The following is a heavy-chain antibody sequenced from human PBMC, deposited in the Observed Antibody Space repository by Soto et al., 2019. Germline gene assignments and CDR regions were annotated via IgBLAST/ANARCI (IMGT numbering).Heavy chain of an antibody. Sequence: QVQLQESGPGLVKPSETLSLTCTVSGGSISSGGYYWSWIRPHPGTGLEWIGYIYCSGSTYYNPSLKSRVTISVDTSKNQFPLMLSSVTAADTAIYYCARDSPITMVGPVQNWFDPWGQGTLVTVSS. J-gene: IGHJ5*02. V-gene: IGHV4-31*03. D-gene: IGHD3-10*01. CDR2: IYCSGST. CDR3: ARDSPITMVGPVQNWFDP. CDR1: GGSISSGGYY.